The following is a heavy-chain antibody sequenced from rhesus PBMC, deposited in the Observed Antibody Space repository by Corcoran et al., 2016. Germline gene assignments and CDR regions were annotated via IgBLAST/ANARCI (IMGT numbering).Heavy chain of an antibody. CDR2: LYGSGSST. CDR1: GGSISSSY. CDR3: ARDEPNSLDV. Sequence: QLQLQESGPGLVKPSETLSLTCAGSGGSISSSYWSWIRQAPGKGLGWIGYLYGSGSSTNYNPSLKSRVTLSGDTSKNQLSLKLSSVTAADTAVYYCARDEPNSLDVWGRGVLVTVSS. J-gene: IGHJ5-2*02. V-gene: IGHV4-169*02.